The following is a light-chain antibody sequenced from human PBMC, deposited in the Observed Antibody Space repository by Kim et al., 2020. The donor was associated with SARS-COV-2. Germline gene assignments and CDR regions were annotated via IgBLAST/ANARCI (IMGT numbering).Light chain of an antibody. V-gene: IGLV3-21*01. J-gene: IGLJ2*01. CDR2: YDG. CDR1: NIGGKT. CDR3: QVWDSSSDHVL. Sequence: SYELTQPPSVSVAPGQTARITCGGNNIGGKTVHWYQQKPGQAPVLVIRYDGDRPSGIPERFSGSNSGNTATLTISRVEAGDEADYYCQVWDSSSDHVLFGGGTQRTVL.